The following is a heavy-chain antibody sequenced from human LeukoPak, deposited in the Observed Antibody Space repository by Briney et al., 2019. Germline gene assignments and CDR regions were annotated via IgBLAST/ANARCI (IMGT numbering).Heavy chain of an antibody. D-gene: IGHD3-3*01. V-gene: IGHV3-33*01. Sequence: GGSLRLSCAASGFTFSSYGMHWVRQAPGKGLEWVAVIRYDGSNKYYADSVKGRFTISRDNSKNTLYLQMNSLRAEDTAVYYCARERFLEWLTNYYYYGMDVWGQGTTVTVSS. J-gene: IGHJ6*02. CDR1: GFTFSSYG. CDR2: IRYDGSNK. CDR3: ARERFLEWLTNYYYYGMDV.